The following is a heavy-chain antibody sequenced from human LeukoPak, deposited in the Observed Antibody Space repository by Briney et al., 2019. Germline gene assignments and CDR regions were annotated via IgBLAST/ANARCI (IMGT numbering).Heavy chain of an antibody. V-gene: IGHV4-4*07. CDR1: GGSISSYY. D-gene: IGHD3-9*01. Sequence: SETLSLTCTVSGGSISSYYWSWIRQPAGKGLEWIGRIYTSGCTNYNPSLKSRVTMSVDTSMNQFSLKLSSVTAADTAVYYCARASTDILTGYPGIFWFDPWGQGTLVTVSS. CDR3: ARASTDILTGYPGIFWFDP. J-gene: IGHJ5*02. CDR2: IYTSGCT.